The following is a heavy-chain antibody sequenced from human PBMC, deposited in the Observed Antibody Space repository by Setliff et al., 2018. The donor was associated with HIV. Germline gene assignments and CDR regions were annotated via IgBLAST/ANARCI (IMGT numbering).Heavy chain of an antibody. CDR3: ATGWRVDAFDI. CDR2: IYYSGST. V-gene: IGHV4-59*01. Sequence: SETLSLTCTDSGGSISSDYWSWIRQPPGKGLEWIGYIYYSGSTNYNPSLRSRVTISVDTSKNQFSLKLSSVTAADTAVYYCATGWRVDAFDIWGQGTMVTVS. J-gene: IGHJ3*02. CDR1: GGSISSDY. D-gene: IGHD2-15*01.